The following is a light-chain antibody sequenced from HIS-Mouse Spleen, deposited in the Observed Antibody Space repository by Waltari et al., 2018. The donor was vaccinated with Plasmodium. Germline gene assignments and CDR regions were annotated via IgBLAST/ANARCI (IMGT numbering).Light chain of an antibody. Sequence: SYELTQPPSVSVSPGQTASITCSGDKLGDKYACWYQQKPGQSPVLVIYQDGKRPSGIPERFSGSTSGNTATLTISGTQAMDEADYSCQAWDSSTVVFGGGTKLTVL. CDR1: KLGDKY. CDR2: QDG. V-gene: IGLV3-1*01. J-gene: IGLJ2*01. CDR3: QAWDSSTVV.